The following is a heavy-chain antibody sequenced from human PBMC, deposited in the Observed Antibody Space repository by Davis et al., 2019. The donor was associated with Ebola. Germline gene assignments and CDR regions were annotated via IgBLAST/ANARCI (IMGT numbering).Heavy chain of an antibody. CDR3: ARGAVESVGYYFDQ. CDR2: IIPVFGIP. CDR1: GGTFSSYG. J-gene: IGHJ4*02. D-gene: IGHD1-26*01. V-gene: IGHV1-69*10. Sequence: SVKVSCKASGGTFSSYGISWVRQAPGQGLDWMGGIIPVFGIPKYAQKFQGRVTMTRDTSTSTVYMELSSLRSEDTAVYYCARGAVESVGYYFDQWGQGELVTVSS.